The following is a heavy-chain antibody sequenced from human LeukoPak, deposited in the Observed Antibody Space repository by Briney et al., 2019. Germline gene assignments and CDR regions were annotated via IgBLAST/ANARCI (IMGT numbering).Heavy chain of an antibody. V-gene: IGHV4-59*08. CDR3: AKYGNSGWVIDN. Sequence: PSETLSLTCTVSGGSIGSVYWTWIRQPPGKGLEYIGYIYYTGGTNYNPSLKSRVTISVDTSKNQFSLKLSSVTAADTAVYFCAKYGNSGWVIDNWGQGTLVTVSS. J-gene: IGHJ4*02. CDR2: IYYTGGT. D-gene: IGHD6-19*01. CDR1: GGSIGSVY.